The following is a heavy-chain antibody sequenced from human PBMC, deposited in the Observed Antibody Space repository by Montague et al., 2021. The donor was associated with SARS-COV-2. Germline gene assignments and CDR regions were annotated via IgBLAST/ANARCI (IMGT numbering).Heavy chain of an antibody. CDR2: KYYCGIY. CDR1: GGSISPYHHY. J-gene: IGHJ4*02. D-gene: IGHD6-25*01. CDR3: GGVILSATSNPFDC. V-gene: IGHV4-39*07. Sequence: SETLSLTCTVSGGSISPYHHYFGWFRQPSGKRLAWIGAKYYCGIYWLNPSLKSRVTILLDTFKIQPSLNLRSVTAADTAVHYCGGVILSATSNPFDCWGPGTLVTVSS.